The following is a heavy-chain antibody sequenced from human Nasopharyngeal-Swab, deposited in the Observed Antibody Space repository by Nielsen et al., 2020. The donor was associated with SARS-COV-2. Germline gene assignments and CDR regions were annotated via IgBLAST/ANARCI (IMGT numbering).Heavy chain of an antibody. V-gene: IGHV1-18*04. Sequence: AAVKVSCKASGDTFTSYGINWVRQDPGQGLEGRGWISAHNGNTKYQQKLQGRVTMTTDTSTSTAYMELRSLRSDDTAVYYCASGGYYDSSGYFPDFWGQGTMVTVSS. CDR2: ISAHNGNT. CDR3: ASGGYYDSSGYFPDF. CDR1: GDTFTSYG. D-gene: IGHD3-22*01. J-gene: IGHJ3*01.